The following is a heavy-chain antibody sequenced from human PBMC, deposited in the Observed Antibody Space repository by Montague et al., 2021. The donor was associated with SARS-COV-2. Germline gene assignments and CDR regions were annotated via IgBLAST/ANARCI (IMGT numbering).Heavy chain of an antibody. CDR2: INFSGDT. V-gene: IGHV4-34*01. J-gene: IGHJ4*02. Sequence: SETLSLTCAVYSGSLSGYYWSWIRQAPGKGLEWIGEINFSGDTYYNPSLTSRVTISIDTSESQFSLKLTSVTAADTAVYYCARVESSWWFFDYWGQGTLVTVSS. CDR3: ARVESSWWFFDY. CDR1: SGSLSGYY. D-gene: IGHD2-8*02.